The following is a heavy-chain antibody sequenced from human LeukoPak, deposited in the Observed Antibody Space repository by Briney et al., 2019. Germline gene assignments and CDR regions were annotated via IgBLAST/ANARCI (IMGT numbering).Heavy chain of an antibody. V-gene: IGHV3-23*01. D-gene: IGHD4-23*01. J-gene: IGHJ4*02. CDR1: GFTFSSYA. Sequence: GGSLRLSCAASGFTFSSYAMSWVRQAPGKGLEWVSAISGSGDSTYYADSVKGRFTISRDNSKNTLYLQMNSLRAEDTAVYYCARGDYGGNSVFDYWGQGTLVTVSS. CDR3: ARGDYGGNSVFDY. CDR2: ISGSGDST.